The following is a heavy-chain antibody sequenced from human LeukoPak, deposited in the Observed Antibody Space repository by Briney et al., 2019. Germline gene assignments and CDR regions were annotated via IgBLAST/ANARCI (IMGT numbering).Heavy chain of an antibody. CDR2: ISSGSDYI. CDR1: GFTFSSYE. V-gene: IGHV3-21*01. D-gene: IGHD4/OR15-4a*01. Sequence: GGSLRLSCAASGFTFSSYEMNWVRRAPGKGLEWVSSISSGSDYIYYADSVKGRFTISRDNAKNSLYLQMNSLRAEDTAVYYCVRIPNSANFPNWFDPWGQGTLVTVSS. J-gene: IGHJ5*02. CDR3: VRIPNSANFPNWFDP.